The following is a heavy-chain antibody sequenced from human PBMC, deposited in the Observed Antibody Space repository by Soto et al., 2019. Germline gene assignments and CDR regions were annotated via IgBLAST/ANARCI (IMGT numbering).Heavy chain of an antibody. CDR3: ARHRSGSLAWFDP. J-gene: IGHJ5*02. CDR1: GGSISSSSYY. V-gene: IGHV4-39*01. CDR2: IYYSGST. D-gene: IGHD5-12*01. Sequence: PSETLSLTCTVSGGSISSSSYYWGWIRQPPGKGLEWIGSIYYSGSTYYNPSLKSRVTISVDTSKNQFSLKLSSVTAADTAVYYCARHRSGSLAWFDPWGQGTLVTVSS.